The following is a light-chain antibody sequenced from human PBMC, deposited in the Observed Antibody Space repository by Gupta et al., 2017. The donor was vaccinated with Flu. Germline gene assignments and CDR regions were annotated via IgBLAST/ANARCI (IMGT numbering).Light chain of an antibody. V-gene: IGLV1-40*01. CDR1: SSNIGARYA. CDR3: QSFDNSLSGRV. Sequence: QSMLTQPPSVSGAPGQRVTISCTGSSSNIGARYAVHWYQQLPGTAPKLRIFGNNNRPSGVPDRFSGSRSGTSASLVITGLQADDEADYYCQSFDNSLSGRVFGGGTKLTVL. J-gene: IGLJ3*02. CDR2: GNN.